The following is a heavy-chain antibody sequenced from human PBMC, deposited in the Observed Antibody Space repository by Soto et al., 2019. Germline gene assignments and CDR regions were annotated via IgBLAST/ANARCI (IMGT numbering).Heavy chain of an antibody. V-gene: IGHV2-5*02. D-gene: IGHD6-6*01. CDR3: ARTAVYQRSYFYY. J-gene: IGHJ4*02. CDR2: IYWDGDK. CDR1: GFSLSTDGVG. Sequence: QITLKESGPTQMKPTQTLTLTCTYSGFSLSTDGVGVGWIRQPPGKALEWLAIIYWDGDKRYIPSLQNRLTITKDTSNNEVVLTMTNMDPVDTATYYCARTAVYQRSYFYYWGQRTLVTVSS.